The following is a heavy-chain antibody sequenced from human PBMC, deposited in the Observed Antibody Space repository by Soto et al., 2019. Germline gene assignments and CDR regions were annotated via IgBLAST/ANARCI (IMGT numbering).Heavy chain of an antibody. CDR3: ASSLGGSRYFSPDY. CDR2: LANDGSYQ. J-gene: IGHJ4*02. D-gene: IGHD6-13*01. V-gene: IGHV3-30*03. CDR1: GFPFGGYG. Sequence: QVQLVESGGGVVQPGGSLRLSCEASGFPFGGYGMHWVRQSPGEGLEWVAVLANDGSYQYYADSMKGRFTISRDNSKNTLYLQMDSLRPGDTAVYYCASSLGGSRYFSPDYWGQGTLVTVSS.